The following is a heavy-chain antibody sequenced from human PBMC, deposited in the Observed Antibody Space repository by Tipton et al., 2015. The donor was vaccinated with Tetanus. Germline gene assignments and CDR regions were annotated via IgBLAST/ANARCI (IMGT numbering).Heavy chain of an antibody. CDR3: VRDDSGRGLDY. CDR2: IGFRGST. Sequence: SLRLSCAASGFDFRNYDMHWVRQAPGKGLEWVSLIGFRGSTHYADSVKGRFTISRDNSRNSLYLQMSSLRDDDTAMYYCVRDDSGRGLDYWGKGTLVTVSS. J-gene: IGHJ4*02. D-gene: IGHD3-10*01. V-gene: IGHV3-13*01. CDR1: GFDFRNYD.